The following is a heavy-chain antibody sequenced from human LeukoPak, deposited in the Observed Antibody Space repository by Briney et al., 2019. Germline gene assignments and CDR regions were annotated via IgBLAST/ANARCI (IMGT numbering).Heavy chain of an antibody. D-gene: IGHD3-10*01. CDR1: GGTFSSYA. CDR2: IIPILGIA. V-gene: IGHV1-69*04. Sequence: SVKVSCKASGGTFSSYAISWVRQAPGQGLEWMGRIIPILGIANYAQKFQGRVTITADKSTSTAYMELSSLRSEDTAVYYWARGDSGSGPFDYWGQGTLVTVSP. CDR3: ARGDSGSGPFDY. J-gene: IGHJ4*02.